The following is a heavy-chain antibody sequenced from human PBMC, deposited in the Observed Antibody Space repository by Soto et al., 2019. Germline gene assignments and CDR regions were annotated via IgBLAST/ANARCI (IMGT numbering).Heavy chain of an antibody. CDR3: ARDWYDSSGYLAYFQH. CDR2: IYTSGST. Sequence: PSETRSLTCTVSGGSISSYYWSWIRQPAGKGLEWIGRIYTSGSTNYNPSLKSRVTMSVDTSKNQFSLKLSSVTAADTAVYYCARDWYDSSGYLAYFQHWGQGTLVTVSS. CDR1: GGSISSYY. J-gene: IGHJ1*01. D-gene: IGHD3-22*01. V-gene: IGHV4-4*07.